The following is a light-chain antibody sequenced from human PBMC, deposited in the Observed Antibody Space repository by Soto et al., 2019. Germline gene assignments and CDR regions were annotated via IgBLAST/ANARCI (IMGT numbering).Light chain of an antibody. V-gene: IGLV2-14*01. CDR1: SSDVGGYNY. CDR3: ASYVTGNTYV. J-gene: IGLJ1*01. Sequence: LTQPASVSGSPGQSITISCSGTSSDVGGYNYVSWYQLHPGKAPKLMIHEVSERPSGVSNRFSGSKSGNTASLTISGLQAEDEADYYCASYVTGNTYVFGSGTKVTVL. CDR2: EVS.